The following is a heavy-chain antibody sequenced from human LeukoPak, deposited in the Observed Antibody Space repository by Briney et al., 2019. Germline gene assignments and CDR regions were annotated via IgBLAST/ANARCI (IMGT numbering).Heavy chain of an antibody. CDR1: GFSFSDFG. CDR3: ARAGSVATGIDY. J-gene: IGHJ4*02. CDR2: IWYDGSKE. V-gene: IGHV3-33*01. Sequence: GGSLRLSCAASGFSFSDFGMHWVRQAPGKGLERVAMIWYDGSKEYYMESVKGRFTISRDNSKNTLYLQMNSLRAEDTAVYYCARAGSVATGIDYWGQGTLVTVSP. D-gene: IGHD5-12*01.